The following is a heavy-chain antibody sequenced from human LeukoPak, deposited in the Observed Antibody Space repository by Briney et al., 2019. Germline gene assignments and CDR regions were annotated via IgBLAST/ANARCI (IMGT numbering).Heavy chain of an antibody. Sequence: PGGSLGLSCAASGFTFSSYSMNWVRQAPGKGLEWVSSISSSSSYIYYADSVKGRFTISGDNAKNSLYLQMNSLRAEDTAVYYCARANYYGSGSYDNYFDYWGQGTLVTVSS. D-gene: IGHD3-10*01. J-gene: IGHJ4*02. V-gene: IGHV3-21*01. CDR3: ARANYYGSGSYDNYFDY. CDR1: GFTFSSYS. CDR2: ISSSSSYI.